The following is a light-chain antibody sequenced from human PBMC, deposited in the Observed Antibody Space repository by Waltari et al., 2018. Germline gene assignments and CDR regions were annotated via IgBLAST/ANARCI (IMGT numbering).Light chain of an antibody. CDR1: SGPSSTG. J-gene: IGLJ3*02. CDR3: QTGGHGTWV. V-gene: IGLV4-69*01. Sequence: QLVLTQSPSASASLGASVKLTCTLRSGPSSTGIACLPQQPEKGPRYLMKVNSDGSHSKGDEIPDRFSCSSSGAERYLTISSLQSEDEADYYCQTGGHGTWVFGGGTKLTVL. CDR2: VNSDGSH.